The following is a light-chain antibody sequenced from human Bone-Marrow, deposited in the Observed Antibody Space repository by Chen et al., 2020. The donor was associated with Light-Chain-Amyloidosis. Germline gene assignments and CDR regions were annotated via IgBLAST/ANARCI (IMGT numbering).Light chain of an antibody. CDR2: FGS. CDR3: MQALQGPFT. CDR1: QSLLHSNGNTY. V-gene: IGKV2-28*01. J-gene: IGKJ3*01. Sequence: DIVMTQSPLSLPVTPGEPASISCRSSQSLLHSNGNTYLDWFLQKPGQSPQLLISFGSNRASGVPDRFSGSGSGTDFTLKISRVEAEDVGLYYCMQALQGPFTFGPGTKVDIK.